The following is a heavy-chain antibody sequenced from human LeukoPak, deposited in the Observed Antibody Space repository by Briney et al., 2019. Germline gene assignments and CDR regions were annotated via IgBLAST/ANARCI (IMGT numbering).Heavy chain of an antibody. V-gene: IGHV3-23*01. J-gene: IGHJ4*02. CDR2: VSGSGGST. CDR1: GFTFSSYA. CDR3: AREYGSGSYYYDY. D-gene: IGHD3-10*01. Sequence: GGSLRLSCAASGFTFSSYAMTWVRQAPGKGLQWVSAVSGSGGSTYYADSVKGRFTISRGNSKNTLYLQMNTLRAEDTAVYYCAREYGSGSYYYDYWGQGTLVTVSS.